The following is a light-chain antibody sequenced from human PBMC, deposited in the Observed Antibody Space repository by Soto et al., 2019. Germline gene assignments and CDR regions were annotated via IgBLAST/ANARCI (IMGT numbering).Light chain of an antibody. CDR3: QQCCISPPT. J-gene: IGKJ1*01. Sequence: EIVLTQSPGTLSLSPGERATLSCRTSQSVSSSHLVWYQQKPGQPPRLLIYGASSMATDISDRFSGSGSGTDFTLTISRLEPEDFAVYYCQQCCISPPTFGQGTKVEIK. CDR1: QSVSSSH. CDR2: GAS. V-gene: IGKV3-20*01.